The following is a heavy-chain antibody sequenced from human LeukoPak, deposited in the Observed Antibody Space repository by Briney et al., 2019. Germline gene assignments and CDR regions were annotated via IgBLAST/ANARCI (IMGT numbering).Heavy chain of an antibody. V-gene: IGHV3-21*01. Sequence: GGSLRLSCAASGFTFSSYSMNWARQAPGKGLEWVSSISSSSSYIYYADSVKGRFTISRDNAKNSLYLQMNSLRAEDTAVYYCARQSVTTGYFDYWGQGTLVTVSS. CDR1: GFTFSSYS. D-gene: IGHD4-17*01. J-gene: IGHJ4*02. CDR2: ISSSSSYI. CDR3: ARQSVTTGYFDY.